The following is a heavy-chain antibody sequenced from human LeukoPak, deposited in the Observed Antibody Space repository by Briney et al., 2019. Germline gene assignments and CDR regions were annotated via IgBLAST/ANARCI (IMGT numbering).Heavy chain of an antibody. Sequence: GGSPRLSCAASGFTFSSYWMHWVRQAPGKGLVWVSRINSDGSSTSYADSVKGRFTISRDNAKNTLYLQMNSLRAEDTAVYYCARGYYYDSSGYSRYWGQGTLVTVSS. CDR2: INSDGSST. D-gene: IGHD3-22*01. CDR1: GFTFSSYW. V-gene: IGHV3-74*01. CDR3: ARGYYYDSSGYSRY. J-gene: IGHJ4*02.